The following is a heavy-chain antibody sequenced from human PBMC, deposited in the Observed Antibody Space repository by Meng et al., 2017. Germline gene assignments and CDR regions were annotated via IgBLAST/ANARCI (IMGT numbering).Heavy chain of an antibody. J-gene: IGHJ4*02. V-gene: IGHV1-2*06. CDR2: IDPNSGVT. D-gene: IGHD6-13*01. Sequence: QVTLVQSGAEVKKPGASVKFSCTPSGYTFTAYYVHWVRQAPGQGLDWMGRIDPNSGVTEYAQKFQGRVTVTGDTSISTAYMELSRLRSDDTAIYYCVRDEDISAAGKLFGDYWGQGTLVTVSS. CDR1: GYTFTAYY. CDR3: VRDEDISAAGKLFGDY.